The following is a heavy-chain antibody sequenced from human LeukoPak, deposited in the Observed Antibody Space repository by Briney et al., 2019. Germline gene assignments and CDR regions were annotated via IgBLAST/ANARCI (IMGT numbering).Heavy chain of an antibody. CDR2: IIPILGIA. D-gene: IGHD1-14*01. CDR1: GGTFSNYA. Sequence: GASVKVSCKASGGTFSNYAISWVRQAPGQGLEWMGRIIPILGIANYAQKFQGRVTITADKSTSTAYMELSSLRSEDTAVYYCAVPSNRTNYYYYGMDVWGQGTTVTVS. V-gene: IGHV1-69*04. CDR3: AVPSNRTNYYYYGMDV. J-gene: IGHJ6*02.